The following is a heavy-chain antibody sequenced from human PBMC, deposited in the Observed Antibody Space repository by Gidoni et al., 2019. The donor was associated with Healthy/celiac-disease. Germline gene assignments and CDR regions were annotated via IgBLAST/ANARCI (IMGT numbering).Heavy chain of an antibody. CDR3: AKTAGHYDSSGSETYYGMDV. CDR1: GFTFSSYA. V-gene: IGHV3-23*01. J-gene: IGHJ6*02. CDR2: ISGSGGST. D-gene: IGHD3-22*01. Sequence: EVQLLESGGGLVQPGGSLRLSCAASGFTFSSYAMSWVRQAPGKGLEWVSAISGSGGSTYYADSVKGRFNISRDNYKNMLYLQMNSLRAEDTAVYYCAKTAGHYDSSGSETYYGMDVWGQGTTVTVSS.